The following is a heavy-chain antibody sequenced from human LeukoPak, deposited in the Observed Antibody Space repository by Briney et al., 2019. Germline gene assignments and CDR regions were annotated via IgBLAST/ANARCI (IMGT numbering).Heavy chain of an antibody. CDR1: GGSISSGSYY. Sequence: SETLSLTCTVSGGSISSGSYYWGWIRQPPGKGLEWIGSISYSGSTYYNPSLKSRVTISVDTSKNQFSLKLSSVTAADTAVYYCARDSGYSSSWYVVFDPWGQGTLVTVSS. D-gene: IGHD6-13*01. J-gene: IGHJ5*02. V-gene: IGHV4-39*02. CDR3: ARDSGYSSSWYVVFDP. CDR2: ISYSGST.